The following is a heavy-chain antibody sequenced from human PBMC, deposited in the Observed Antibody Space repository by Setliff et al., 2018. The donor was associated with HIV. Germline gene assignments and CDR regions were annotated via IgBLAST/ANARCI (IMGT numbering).Heavy chain of an antibody. D-gene: IGHD5-18*01. CDR2: INPNGGST. Sequence: ASVKVSCKASGYTFTSYYVHFVRQAPGQGPEWMGIINPNGGSTNYAQKFEGRVAMTADTSTNNVHMYLSSLRSEDTAIYYCARGGPGSSFGYDWFDPWGLGTPVTVSS. J-gene: IGHJ5*02. V-gene: IGHV1-46*01. CDR3: ARGGPGSSFGYDWFDP. CDR1: GYTFTSYY.